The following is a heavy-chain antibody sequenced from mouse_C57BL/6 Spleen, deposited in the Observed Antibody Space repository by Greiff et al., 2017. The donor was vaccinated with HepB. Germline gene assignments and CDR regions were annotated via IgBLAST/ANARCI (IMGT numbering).Heavy chain of an antibody. V-gene: IGHV5-17*01. J-gene: IGHJ4*01. CDR2: ISSGSSTI. D-gene: IGHD3-2*02. CDR1: GFTFSDYG. CDR3: ARPRQLRLRYAMDY. Sequence: EVKVVESGGGLVKPGGSLKLSCAASGFTFSDYGMHWVRQAPEKGLEWVAYISSGSSTIYYADTVKGRFTISRDNAKNTLFLQMTSLRSEDTAMYYCARPRQLRLRYAMDYWGQGTSVTVSS.